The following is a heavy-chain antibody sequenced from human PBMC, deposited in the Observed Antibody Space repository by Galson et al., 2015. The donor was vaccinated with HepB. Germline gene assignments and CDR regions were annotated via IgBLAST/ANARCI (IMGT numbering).Heavy chain of an antibody. CDR3: ARENGDYGDGNYFDY. Sequence: SVKVSCKASGGTFSSYAISWVRQAPGQGLEWMGRIIPILGIANYAQKFQGRVTITADKSTSTAYMELSSLRSEDTAVYYCARENGDYGDGNYFDYWGQGTLVTVSS. V-gene: IGHV1-69*04. CDR2: IIPILGIA. D-gene: IGHD4-17*01. J-gene: IGHJ4*02. CDR1: GGTFSSYA.